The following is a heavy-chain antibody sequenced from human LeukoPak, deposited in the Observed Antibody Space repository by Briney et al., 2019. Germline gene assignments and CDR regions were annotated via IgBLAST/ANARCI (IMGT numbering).Heavy chain of an antibody. CDR1: GITDSSNY. CDR2: IYSGGST. CDR3: ARTYSYDDSGYHRPVDY. Sequence: GGSLRLSCAASGITDSSNYMNWVRQAPGKGREWVSVIYSGGSTLYADSVKGRFTLSRDNSKNTVYLQMNSLRVEDTAVYYCARTYSYDDSGYHRPVDYWGRGTLVTVSS. V-gene: IGHV3-53*01. D-gene: IGHD3-22*01. J-gene: IGHJ4*02.